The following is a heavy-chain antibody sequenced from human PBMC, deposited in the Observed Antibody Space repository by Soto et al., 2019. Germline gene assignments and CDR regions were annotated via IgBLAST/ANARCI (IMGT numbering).Heavy chain of an antibody. J-gene: IGHJ5*02. CDR2: IGVSSDNT. Sequence: GGSLRLSCAASGFPFSGYAMTWVRQAPGKGLAWVSAIGVSSDNTYYADSVKGRFSISRDNSKSTLYLQMNSLAAADTAVYYCARKIYHRFDPWGQGTLVTVSS. V-gene: IGHV3-23*01. CDR3: ARKIYHRFDP. D-gene: IGHD2-2*01. CDR1: GFPFSGYA.